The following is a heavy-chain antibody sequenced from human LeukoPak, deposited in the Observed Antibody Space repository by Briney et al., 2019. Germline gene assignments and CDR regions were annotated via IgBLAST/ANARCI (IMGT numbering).Heavy chain of an antibody. D-gene: IGHD1-1*01. Sequence: CGPTLVNPTQTLTLTCTFSGFSLSTSGEGLGWIRHPPGKGLEWLALNYWDGGMRYIRSLNNKLLIPQVTSKNQVVLTLTNMDPVDTATYYCAHTVWNHWGQGTLVTAPS. V-gene: IGHV2-5*02. CDR3: AHTVWNH. CDR2: NYWDGGM. J-gene: IGHJ4*02. CDR1: GFSLSTSGEG.